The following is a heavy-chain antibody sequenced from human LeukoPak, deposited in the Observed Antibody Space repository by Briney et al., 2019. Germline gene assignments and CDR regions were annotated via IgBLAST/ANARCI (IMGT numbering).Heavy chain of an antibody. CDR3: ARDRRSSGWYLTTNYYYGMDV. V-gene: IGHV3-33*01. CDR2: IWYDGSKK. Sequence: GGSLRLSCAASGFTFSVYGMHWVRQAPGKGLEWVAVIWYDGSKKHYADSVKGRFTISRDNSKNTLYLQMNSLRAEDTAVYYCARDRRSSGWYLTTNYYYGMDVWGQGTTVTVSS. D-gene: IGHD6-19*01. CDR1: GFTFSVYG. J-gene: IGHJ6*02.